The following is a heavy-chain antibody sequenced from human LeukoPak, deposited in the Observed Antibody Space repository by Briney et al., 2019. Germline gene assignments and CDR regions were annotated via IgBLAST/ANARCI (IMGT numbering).Heavy chain of an antibody. Sequence: GGSLRLSCAPSGFTFSDYGKNWVRQAPGKGLEWISYISGRSSTLTYADSVKGRFTISRDNAKNSLYLEMNNLRAEDTAVYYCARDAFRGYQFYPWGQGALVTVSS. CDR1: GFTFSDYG. V-gene: IGHV3-48*01. CDR2: ISGRSSTL. CDR3: ARDAFRGYQFYP. D-gene: IGHD5-12*01. J-gene: IGHJ5*02.